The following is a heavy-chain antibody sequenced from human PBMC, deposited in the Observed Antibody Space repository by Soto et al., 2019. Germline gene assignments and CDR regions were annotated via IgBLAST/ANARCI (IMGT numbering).Heavy chain of an antibody. J-gene: IGHJ4*02. CDR3: ARAGGGYLDY. V-gene: IGHV3-30*04. D-gene: IGHD3-22*01. Sequence: QVQLVESGGGVVQPGRSLKLSCVASGFTLSNYALHWVRQAPGKGPEWMAFISNDGSNKLYVDSVKGRFTISRDNSKNTLYLEMNSLRPEDTAVFYCARAGGGYLDYWGQGTLVTVSS. CDR1: GFTLSNYA. CDR2: ISNDGSNK.